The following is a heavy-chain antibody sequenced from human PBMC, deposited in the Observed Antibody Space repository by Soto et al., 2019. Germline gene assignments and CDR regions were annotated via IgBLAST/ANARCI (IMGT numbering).Heavy chain of an antibody. V-gene: IGHV3-21*01. CDR2: ISSSSSYI. J-gene: IGHJ4*02. CDR3: ARKYSGYDLAYFDY. Sequence: TVGSLSLSSEASGFTFSSYNMNSVRQAPGKGLEWVSSISSSSSYIYYADSVKDRFTIARENVKNSLYLQMNSLRAEDTAVYYCARKYSGYDLAYFDYWGQGTLVTVSS. CDR1: GFTFSSYN. D-gene: IGHD5-12*01.